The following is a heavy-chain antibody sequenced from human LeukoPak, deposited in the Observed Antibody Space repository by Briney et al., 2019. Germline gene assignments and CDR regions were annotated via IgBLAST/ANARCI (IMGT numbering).Heavy chain of an antibody. CDR3: ARGSGQWELRAFDI. Sequence: GGSLRLSCAASGFTFSSYSMNWVRQAPGKGLEWVSSISSSSSYIYYADSVKGRFTISRDNAKNSLYLQMNSLRAEDTAVYYCARGSGQWELRAFDIWGQGTMVTVSS. CDR1: GFTFSSYS. CDR2: ISSSSSYI. V-gene: IGHV3-21*01. J-gene: IGHJ3*02. D-gene: IGHD1-26*01.